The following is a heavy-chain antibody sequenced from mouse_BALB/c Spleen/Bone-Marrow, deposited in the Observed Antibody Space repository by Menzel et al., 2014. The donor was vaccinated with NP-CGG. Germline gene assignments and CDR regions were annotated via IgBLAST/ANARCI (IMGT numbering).Heavy chain of an antibody. Sequence: VQLQQSGAELEKPGASVKLSCTASGFNIKDTYMHWVKQRPEQGLEWIGRIDPANGNTKYDPKFQGKATITADTSSNTAFLQISSLTSEDAAVYYCTRWDGNYIYAMDYWGQGTSVTVSS. CDR2: IDPANGNT. CDR1: GFNIKDTY. D-gene: IGHD2-1*01. J-gene: IGHJ4*01. CDR3: TRWDGNYIYAMDY. V-gene: IGHV14-3*02.